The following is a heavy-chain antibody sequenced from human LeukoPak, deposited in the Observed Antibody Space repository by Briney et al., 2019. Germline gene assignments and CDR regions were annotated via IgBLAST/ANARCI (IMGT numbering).Heavy chain of an antibody. J-gene: IGHJ6*03. V-gene: IGHV3-20*04. CDR3: ARVIRGSSPNAYYYYMDV. CDR2: INWNGGST. Sequence: GGSLRLSCAAPGFTFDDYGMSWVRQAPGKGLEWVSGINWNGGSTGYADSVKGRFTISRDNAKNSLYLQMNSLRAEDTALYYCARVIRGSSPNAYYYYMDVWRKGTTVTVSS. CDR1: GFTFDDYG. D-gene: IGHD6-13*01.